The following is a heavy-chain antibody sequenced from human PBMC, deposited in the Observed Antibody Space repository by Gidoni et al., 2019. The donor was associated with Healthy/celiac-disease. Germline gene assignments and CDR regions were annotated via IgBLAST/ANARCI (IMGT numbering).Heavy chain of an antibody. CDR1: GFTFSSYS. J-gene: IGHJ3*01. Sequence: EVQLVESGGGLVKPGGSLRLSCAASGFTFSSYSMNWVRQAPGKGLEWVSSISSSSSYIYYADSVKGRFTIFRDNAKNSLYLQMNSLRAEDTAVYYCARDLIGSAMVRWGQGTMVTVSS. CDR2: ISSSSSYI. D-gene: IGHD5-18*01. CDR3: ARDLIGSAMVR. V-gene: IGHV3-21*01.